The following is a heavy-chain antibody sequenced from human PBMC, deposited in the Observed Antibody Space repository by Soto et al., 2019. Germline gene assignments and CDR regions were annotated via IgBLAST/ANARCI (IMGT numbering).Heavy chain of an antibody. CDR2: VYWNDDK. Sequence: SGPTLVNPTQTLTLTCTFSGFSLTTTDRVGVGWIRQSPGKALEWLALVYWNDDKRYSPSLGSRLTITKDTSKNQVVLTVTDMDPVDTGTYYCAHLSDFRSGNLDYFDNWGQGTLVSVSA. J-gene: IGHJ4*02. V-gene: IGHV2-5*01. CDR3: AHLSDFRSGNLDYFDN. CDR1: GFSLTTTDRVG. D-gene: IGHD3-3*01.